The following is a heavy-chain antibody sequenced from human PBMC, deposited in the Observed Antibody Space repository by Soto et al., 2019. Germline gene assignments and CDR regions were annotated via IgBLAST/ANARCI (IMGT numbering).Heavy chain of an antibody. Sequence: QLQLQESGPGQVKPSETLSLSCTVSGGSMGSSSYFSGWMRQPPGKGLEWLGTIYYSGDTLYNPSLKSRVTMSIDTSKNQVSVKLSSVTAADTAVYYCATPLLYCPNGICFDLWGQGTLVTVSS. CDR2: IYYSGDT. CDR3: ATPLLYCPNGICFDL. J-gene: IGHJ4*02. CDR1: GGSMGSSSYF. V-gene: IGHV4-39*01. D-gene: IGHD2-8*01.